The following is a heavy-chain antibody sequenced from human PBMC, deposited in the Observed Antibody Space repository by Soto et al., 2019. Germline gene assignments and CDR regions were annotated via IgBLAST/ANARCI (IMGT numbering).Heavy chain of an antibody. J-gene: IGHJ4*02. CDR3: ARLHATGYSSGWYDI. CDR2: IYYSGST. V-gene: IGHV4-59*08. Sequence: PSETLSLTCPVSGGSISSYYWSWIRQPPGKGLEWIGYIYYSGSTNYNPSLKSRVTISVDTSKDQFSLKLSSVTAADTAVYYCARLHATGYSSGWYDIWGQGTQVTVSS. D-gene: IGHD6-19*01. CDR1: GGSISSYY.